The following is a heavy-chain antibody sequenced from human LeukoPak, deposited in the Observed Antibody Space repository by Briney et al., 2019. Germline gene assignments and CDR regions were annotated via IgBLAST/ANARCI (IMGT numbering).Heavy chain of an antibody. CDR2: IYYSGST. V-gene: IGHV4-61*01. Sequence: SETLSLTRTVSGGSISSSSYYWSWIRQPPGKGLEWIGYIYYSGSTNYNPSLKSRVTISVDPSKNQFSLKLSSVTAADTAVYYCARGYSSSWYYFDYWGQGTLVTVSS. D-gene: IGHD6-13*01. CDR3: ARGYSSSWYYFDY. J-gene: IGHJ4*02. CDR1: GGSISSSSYY.